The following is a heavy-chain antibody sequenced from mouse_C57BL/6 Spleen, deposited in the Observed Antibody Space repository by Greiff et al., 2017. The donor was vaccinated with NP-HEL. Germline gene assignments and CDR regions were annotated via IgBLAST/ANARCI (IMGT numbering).Heavy chain of an antibody. CDR1: GYTFTSYW. V-gene: IGHV1-50*01. CDR2: IDPSDSYT. J-gene: IGHJ4*01. CDR3: ARGYDGSSTYYAMDY. D-gene: IGHD1-1*01. Sequence: QVQLQQPGAELVKPGASVKLSCKASGYTFTSYWMQWVNQRPGQGLEWIGEIDPSDSYTNYNQKFKGKATLTVDTSSSTAYMQLSSLTSEDSAVYYCARGYDGSSTYYAMDYWGQGTSVTVSS.